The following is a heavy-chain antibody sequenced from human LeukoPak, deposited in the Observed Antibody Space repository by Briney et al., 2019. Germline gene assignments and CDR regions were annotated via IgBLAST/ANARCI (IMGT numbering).Heavy chain of an antibody. CDR3: ARVRAAAFDP. D-gene: IGHD6-13*01. CDR1: GGSISSYY. Sequence: PSETLSLTCTVSGGSISSYYWSCLSHPAGKGLEWIGRIYTSGSTNYNPSLKSRVTMSVDTSKNQFSLKLSSVTAADTAVYYCARVRAAAFDPWGQGTLVTVSS. J-gene: IGHJ5*02. V-gene: IGHV4-4*07. CDR2: IYTSGST.